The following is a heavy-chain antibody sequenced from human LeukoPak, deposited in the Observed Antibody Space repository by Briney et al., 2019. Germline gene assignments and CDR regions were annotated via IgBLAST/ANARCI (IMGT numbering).Heavy chain of an antibody. D-gene: IGHD5-24*01. J-gene: IGHJ3*02. V-gene: IGHV4-59*01. Sequence: SETLSLTCTVSGGSISSYYWSWIRKPPGKGLEWIGYIYYSGSTNYNPSLKSRVTISVDTSKNQFSLKLSSVTAADTAVYYCARDPPEKNAFDIWGQGTMVTVSS. CDR2: IYYSGST. CDR3: ARDPPEKNAFDI. CDR1: GGSISSYY.